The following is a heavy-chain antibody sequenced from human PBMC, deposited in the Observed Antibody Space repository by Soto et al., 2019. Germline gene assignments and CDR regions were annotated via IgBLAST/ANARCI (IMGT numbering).Heavy chain of an antibody. CDR2: ISGSGGST. CDR3: SKDHPNIILVPAAYYFDY. CDR1: GFTFSTYA. V-gene: IGHV3-23*01. D-gene: IGHD2-2*01. Sequence: GGSLRLSCAASGFTFSTYAMSWVRQAPGKGLEWVSAISGSGGSTYYEDAVKGRFTISRDNSKNTLYLQMNSLRAEDTGVYYCSKDHPNIILVPAAYYFDYWGQGTLVTVSS. J-gene: IGHJ4*02.